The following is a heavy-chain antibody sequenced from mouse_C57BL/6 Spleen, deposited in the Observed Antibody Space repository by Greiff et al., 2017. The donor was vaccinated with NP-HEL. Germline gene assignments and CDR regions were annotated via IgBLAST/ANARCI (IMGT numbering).Heavy chain of an antibody. Sequence: VQLQQSGAELVKPGASVKMSCKASGYTFTTYPIEWMKQNHGKSLEWIGNFHPYNDDTKYNEKFKGKATLTVEKSSSTVYLELSRLTSEDSAVYYCASDLYDYDDGAGFAYWGQGTLVTVSA. D-gene: IGHD2-4*01. CDR3: ASDLYDYDDGAGFAY. J-gene: IGHJ3*01. CDR2: FHPYNDDT. CDR1: GYTFTTYP. V-gene: IGHV1-47*01.